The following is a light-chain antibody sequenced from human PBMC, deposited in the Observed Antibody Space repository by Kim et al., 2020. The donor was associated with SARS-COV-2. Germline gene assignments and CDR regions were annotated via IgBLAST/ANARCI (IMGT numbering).Light chain of an antibody. Sequence: SSELTQDPAVSVALGQTVRITCQGDSLRSYYATWYQQKPRQAPVLVIYGRNNRPSGIPDRFSGSTSGNTASLTISGAQAEDEADFYCQSRNSGGNVVFCGGAKLAV. CDR2: GRN. V-gene: IGLV3-19*01. J-gene: IGLJ2*01. CDR3: QSRNSGGNVV. CDR1: SLRSYY.